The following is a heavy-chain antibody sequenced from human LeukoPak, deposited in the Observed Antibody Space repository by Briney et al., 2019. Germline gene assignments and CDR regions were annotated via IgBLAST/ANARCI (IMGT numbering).Heavy chain of an antibody. CDR3: AREVGTPQAFDI. D-gene: IGHD1-26*01. Sequence: GGSLRLSCAASGFTFSRFGMNWVRQAPGKGLEWISYISSSSSAIYYADSVRGRFTISRDNAKNSLYLQMNSLKAEDTAIYYCAREVGTPQAFDIWGQGTMVTVSS. V-gene: IGHV3-48*01. CDR1: GFTFSRFG. CDR2: ISSSSSAI. J-gene: IGHJ3*02.